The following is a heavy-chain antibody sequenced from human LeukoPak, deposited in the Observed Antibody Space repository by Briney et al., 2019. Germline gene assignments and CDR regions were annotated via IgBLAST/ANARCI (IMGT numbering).Heavy chain of an antibody. CDR2: ISYDGSNK. J-gene: IGHJ3*02. V-gene: IGHV3-30*18. Sequence: GGSLRLSCAASGFTFSSYGMHGVRQAPGKGLEGVAVISYDGSNKYYADSVKGRFTISRDNSKNTLYLQMNSVRAEDTAVYYWANEASVGATNDALDIWGQGTMVTVSS. CDR3: ANEASVGATNDALDI. CDR1: GFTFSSYG. D-gene: IGHD1-26*01.